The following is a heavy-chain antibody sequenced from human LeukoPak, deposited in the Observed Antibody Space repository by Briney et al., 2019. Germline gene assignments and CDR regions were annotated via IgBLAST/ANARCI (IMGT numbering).Heavy chain of an antibody. CDR3: ARGIFGVVIPREYYFDY. CDR1: GDSISSSNWF. D-gene: IGHD3-3*01. J-gene: IGHJ4*02. Sequence: PSETLSLTCTVSGDSISSSNWFWGWIRLPPGKGPEWIGSIYNSGNSYYNPSLESRVSMSVDTSKNQFSLNLSSVTAADTAVYYCARGIFGVVIPREYYFDYWGQGTLVTVSS. V-gene: IGHV4-39*07. CDR2: IYNSGNS.